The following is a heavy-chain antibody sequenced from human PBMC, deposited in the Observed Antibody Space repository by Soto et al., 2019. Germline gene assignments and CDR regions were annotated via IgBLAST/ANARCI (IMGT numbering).Heavy chain of an antibody. J-gene: IGHJ4*02. CDR2: ISAYNGNT. Sequence: SVKVSCKASGYTFPSYGISWVRQAPGQGLEWMGWISAYNGNTNYAQKLQGRVTMTTDKSTSTAYMELRSLRSDDTAVYYCATDPPTGPLNYCDSSGTPDYWGQGTLVTVSS. CDR1: GYTFPSYG. D-gene: IGHD3-22*01. V-gene: IGHV1-18*01. CDR3: ATDPPTGPLNYCDSSGTPDY.